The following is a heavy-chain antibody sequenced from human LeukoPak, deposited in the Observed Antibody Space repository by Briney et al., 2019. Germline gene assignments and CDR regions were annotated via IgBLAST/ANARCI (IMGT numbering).Heavy chain of an antibody. CDR2: IYSGGST. CDR3: ARFSADYGSSGYFHAYFDY. D-gene: IGHD3-22*01. J-gene: IGHJ4*02. V-gene: IGHV3-53*01. Sequence: GGSLRLSCAASGFTVSSNYMRWVRQAPGKGLEWVTVIYSGGSTYYADSVKGRFTISRDNSKNTLYLQMNSLRAEDTAAYYCARFSADYGSSGYFHAYFDYWGQGTLVTVSS. CDR1: GFTVSSNY.